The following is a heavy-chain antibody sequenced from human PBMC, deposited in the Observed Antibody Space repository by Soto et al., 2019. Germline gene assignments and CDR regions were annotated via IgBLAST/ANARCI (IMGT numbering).Heavy chain of an antibody. CDR3: ASGRNSGYSYCFYYYGMDV. V-gene: IGHV1-2*04. CDR1: GYTFTGYY. Sequence: ASVKVSCKASGYTFTGYYMHWVRQAPGQGLEWMGWINPNSGGTNYAQKFQGWVTMTRDTSIYTAYMELRRLRSDDTAVYYCASGRNSGYSYCFYYYGMDVWGQGTTVTVS. D-gene: IGHD5-18*01. CDR2: INPNSGGT. J-gene: IGHJ6*02.